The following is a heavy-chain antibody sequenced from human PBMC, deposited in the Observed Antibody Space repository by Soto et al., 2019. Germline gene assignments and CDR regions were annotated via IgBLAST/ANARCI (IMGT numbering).Heavy chain of an antibody. CDR2: IYHSGST. J-gene: IGHJ5*02. CDR1: GGSISSGGYY. Sequence: SETLSLTCTVSGGSISSGGYYWSWVRQPPGKGLEWIGEIYHSGSTNYNPSLKSRVTISVDKSKNQFSLKLSSVTAADTAVYYCARVGFSVGNWFDPWGQGALVTVSS. D-gene: IGHD2-2*01. V-gene: IGHV4-39*07. CDR3: ARVGFSVGNWFDP.